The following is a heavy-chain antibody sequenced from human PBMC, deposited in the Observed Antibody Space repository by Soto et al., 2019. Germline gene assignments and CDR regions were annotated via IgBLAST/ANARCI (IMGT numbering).Heavy chain of an antibody. J-gene: IGHJ3*02. D-gene: IGHD4-17*01. CDR2: INAGNGNT. CDR3: ARDHDYGDYDAFDI. Sequence: AMWWVCQAHGQRLEWMGWINAGNGNTKYSQKFQGRVTITRDTSASTAYMELSSLRSEDTAVYYCARDHDYGDYDAFDIWGQGTMVTVSS. V-gene: IGHV1-3*01. CDR1: A.